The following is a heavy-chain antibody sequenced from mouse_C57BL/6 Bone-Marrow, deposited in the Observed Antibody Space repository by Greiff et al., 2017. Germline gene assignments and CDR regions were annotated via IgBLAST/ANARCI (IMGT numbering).Heavy chain of an antibody. V-gene: IGHV5-17*01. Sequence: EVKLMESGGGLVKPGGSLKLSCAASGFTFSDYGMHWVRQAPEKGLEWVAYISSGSSTNYYADTVKGRFTISRDNAKNTLFLQMTSLRSEDTAMYYCARGGFDYWGQGTTLTVSA. CDR1: GFTFSDYG. CDR3: ARGGFDY. CDR2: ISSGSSTN. J-gene: IGHJ2*01.